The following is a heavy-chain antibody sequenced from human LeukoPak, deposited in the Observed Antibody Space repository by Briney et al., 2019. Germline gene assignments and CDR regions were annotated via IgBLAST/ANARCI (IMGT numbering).Heavy chain of an antibody. J-gene: IGHJ4*02. V-gene: IGHV3-9*01. CDR3: AKDHHYDLYYFDH. CDR1: GFTFDDYA. CDR2: ISWNSGSI. Sequence: PGGSLRLSCAASGFTFDDYAMHWVRQAPGKGLEWVSGISWNSGSIGYADSVKGRFTISRDSAKNSLYLHMNSLRAEDTALYYCAKDHHYDLYYFDHWGQGTLVTVSS. D-gene: IGHD3-22*01.